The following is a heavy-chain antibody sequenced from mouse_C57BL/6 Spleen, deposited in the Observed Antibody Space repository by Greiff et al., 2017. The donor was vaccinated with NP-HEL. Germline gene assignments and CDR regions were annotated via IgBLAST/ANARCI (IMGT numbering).Heavy chain of an antibody. J-gene: IGHJ2*01. CDR3: ARSSYYYGLDY. V-gene: IGHV1-52*01. Sequence: QVQLQQPGAELVRPGSSVKLSCKASGYTFTSYWMHWVKQRPIQGLEWIGNIDPSDSETHYNQKFKDKATLTVAKSSSTAYMRLSSLTSEDSAVYYCARSSYYYGLDYWGQGTTLTVSS. CDR1: GYTFTSYW. CDR2: IDPSDSET. D-gene: IGHD1-1*01.